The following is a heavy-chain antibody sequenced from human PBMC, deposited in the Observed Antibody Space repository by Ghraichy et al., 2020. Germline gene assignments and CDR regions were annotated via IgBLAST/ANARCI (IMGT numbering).Heavy chain of an antibody. CDR1: GFTFSTSW. CDR3: VRDYFYSMDV. J-gene: IGHJ6*02. D-gene: IGHD3-10*01. V-gene: IGHV3-74*01. Sequence: LSLTCAASGFTFSTSWIHWVRQGPGQGLVWFTLINSDGSTTNYANSVKGRFTISRDNAKNTVYLQMNSLRAEDTAVYYCVRDYFYSMDVWGQGTTVIVSS. CDR2: INSDGSTT.